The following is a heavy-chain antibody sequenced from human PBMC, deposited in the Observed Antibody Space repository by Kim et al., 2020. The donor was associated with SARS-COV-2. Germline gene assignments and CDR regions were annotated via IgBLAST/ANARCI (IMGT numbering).Heavy chain of an antibody. Sequence: YQYYANSVQGRFTISRDNAKNSLYLQMNSLRAEDTAVYYCAREEAGYAYWGQGTLVTVSS. D-gene: IGHD2-2*01. V-gene: IGHV3-21*01. CDR3: AREEAGYAY. CDR2: YQ. J-gene: IGHJ4*02.